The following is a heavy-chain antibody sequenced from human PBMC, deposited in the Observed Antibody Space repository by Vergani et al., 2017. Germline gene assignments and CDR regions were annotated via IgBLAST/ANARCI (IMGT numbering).Heavy chain of an antibody. J-gene: IGHJ5*02. CDR1: GASIRSSNYY. Sequence: QLQLQESGPGLVKPSATLSLTCSVSGASIRSSNYYWGWIRPPPGKGVECIASIYYSGSTYYNPSLKSRVTISVDTSKNQFSLKLSSVTAADTAVYFCARHSTVEWLVKLGGIDPWGQGILVTVSS. CDR2: IYYSGST. V-gene: IGHV4-39*01. D-gene: IGHD6-19*01. CDR3: ARHSTVEWLVKLGGIDP.